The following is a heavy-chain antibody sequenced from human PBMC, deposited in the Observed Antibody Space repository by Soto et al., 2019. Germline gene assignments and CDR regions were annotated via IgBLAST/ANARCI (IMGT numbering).Heavy chain of an antibody. CDR1: GFTFSSSE. Sequence: GGSLRLSCAASGFTFSSSEMNWVRQAPGKGLEWVSYISSSGVTIYYADSVKGRFTISRDNAKNSLYLQMNSLRAEDTAVYYCARGAAMTYYYGSGTRYFDYWGQGTLVTVSS. D-gene: IGHD3-10*01. V-gene: IGHV3-48*03. CDR3: ARGAAMTYYYGSGTRYFDY. CDR2: ISSSGVTI. J-gene: IGHJ4*02.